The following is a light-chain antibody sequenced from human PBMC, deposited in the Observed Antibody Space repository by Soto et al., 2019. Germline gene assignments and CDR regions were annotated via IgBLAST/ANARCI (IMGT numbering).Light chain of an antibody. CDR2: AAS. J-gene: IGKJ2*01. CDR1: QSISSY. V-gene: IGKV1-39*01. Sequence: DIQVTQSQSSLSASVGDRVTITCRASQSISSYLNWYQQKPGQAPKLLIYAASSLQSGVPSRFSGSGSGTDFTLTISSLQPEDFATYYCHQSYSTPLPLGPGTKLEIK. CDR3: HQSYSTPLP.